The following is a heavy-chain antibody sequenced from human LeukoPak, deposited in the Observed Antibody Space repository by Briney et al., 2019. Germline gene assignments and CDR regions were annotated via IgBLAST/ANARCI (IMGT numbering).Heavy chain of an antibody. CDR3: AKERWGSSGHFDL. CDR1: GFTLSSYW. Sequence: GGSLRLSCTASGFTLSSYWMSWVRQAPGKGLEWVANIKEDGSEKYYVDSVKGRFTISRDNPKSSLSLQMNSLRVEDTAVFYCAKERWGSSGHFDLWGQGTLVTVSS. D-gene: IGHD6-19*01. J-gene: IGHJ4*02. CDR2: IKEDGSEK. V-gene: IGHV3-7*01.